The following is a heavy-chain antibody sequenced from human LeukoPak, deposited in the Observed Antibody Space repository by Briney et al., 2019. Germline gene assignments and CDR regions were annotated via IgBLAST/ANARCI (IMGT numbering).Heavy chain of an antibody. J-gene: IGHJ4*02. CDR1: GYTFTTYD. CDR2: MNPNSGNT. V-gene: IGHV1-8*01. D-gene: IGHD3-10*01. Sequence: ASVKVSCKASGYTFTTYDINWVRQTTGQGLEWMGWMNPNSGNTGYTQKFQGRVTMTRNTSISTAYMELSSLRFEDTAVFYCAVRTSRGVSGSSYFDSWGQGTLVTVSS. CDR3: AVRTSRGVSGSSYFDS.